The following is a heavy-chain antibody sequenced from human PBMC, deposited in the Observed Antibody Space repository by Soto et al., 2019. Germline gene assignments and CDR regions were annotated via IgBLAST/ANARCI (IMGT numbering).Heavy chain of an antibody. Sequence: SVTLSLTCTVSGGSISSGDYYWSWIRQPPRKGLEWIGYIYYSGSTYYNPSLKSRVTISVDTSKNQFSLKLSSVTAADTAVYYCARATIVLVPAAMVSHWFDPWGQGTLVTVSS. V-gene: IGHV4-30-4*01. CDR1: GGSISSGDYY. CDR2: IYYSGST. CDR3: ARATIVLVPAAMVSHWFDP. J-gene: IGHJ5*02. D-gene: IGHD2-2*01.